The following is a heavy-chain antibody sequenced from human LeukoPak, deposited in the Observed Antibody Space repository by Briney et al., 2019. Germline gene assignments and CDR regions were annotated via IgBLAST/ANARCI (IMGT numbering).Heavy chain of an antibody. CDR1: GFTFSSYS. J-gene: IGHJ4*02. Sequence: GGSLRLSCAASGFTFSSYSMNWVRQAPGKGLEWVSSISSSSSYIYYADSVKGRFTISRDNAKNSLYLQMNSLRAEDTAVYYCARVVDHDYGDYYLDYWGQGTLVTVSS. CDR2: ISSSSSYI. CDR3: ARVVDHDYGDYYLDY. D-gene: IGHD4-17*01. V-gene: IGHV3-21*04.